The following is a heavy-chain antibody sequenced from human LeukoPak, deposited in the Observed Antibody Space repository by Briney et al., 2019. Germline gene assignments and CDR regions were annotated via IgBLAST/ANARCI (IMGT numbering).Heavy chain of an antibody. V-gene: IGHV3-53*04. Sequence: GGSLRLSCAASGFTVSSNYMSWVRQAPGRGLEWVSVIYSGGSTYYADAVKGRFTISRHNSKNTLYLQMNSLRAEDTAVYYCARDYAGSMVRGVIRAGMDVWGQGTTVTVSS. J-gene: IGHJ6*02. D-gene: IGHD3-10*01. CDR2: IYSGGST. CDR3: ARDYAGSMVRGVIRAGMDV. CDR1: GFTVSSNY.